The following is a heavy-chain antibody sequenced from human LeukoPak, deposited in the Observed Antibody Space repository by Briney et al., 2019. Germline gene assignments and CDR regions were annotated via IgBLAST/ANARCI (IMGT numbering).Heavy chain of an antibody. CDR3: ARLGGSSSPYYYYYMDV. Sequence: ASVKVSCKASGYTFASYGISWVRQAPGQGLEWMGWISAYNGNTNYAQKLQGRVTMTTDTSTSTAYMELRSLRPDDTAVYYCARLGGSSSPYYYYYMDVWGKGTTVTVSS. CDR2: ISAYNGNT. V-gene: IGHV1-18*01. CDR1: GYTFASYG. J-gene: IGHJ6*03. D-gene: IGHD6-6*01.